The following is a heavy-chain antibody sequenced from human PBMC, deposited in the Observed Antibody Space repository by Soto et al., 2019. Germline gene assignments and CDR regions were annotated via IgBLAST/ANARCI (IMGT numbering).Heavy chain of an antibody. CDR2: IYYTGRT. Sequence: QVQLQESGPGLVKPSQTLSLACTVSDGSVSRGGYYWSWLRQSPGKGLEWIGNIYYTGRTSYNPSLKSRVTISLETSKRQFSLRLASVSGADTALYYCAREGSYHYFDYWGQGALVTVSS. V-gene: IGHV4-31*03. D-gene: IGHD1-26*01. CDR3: AREGSYHYFDY. CDR1: DGSVSRGGYY. J-gene: IGHJ4*02.